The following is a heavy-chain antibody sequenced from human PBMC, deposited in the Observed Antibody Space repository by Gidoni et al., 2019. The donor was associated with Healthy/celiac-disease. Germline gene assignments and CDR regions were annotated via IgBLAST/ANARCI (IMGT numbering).Heavy chain of an antibody. J-gene: IGHJ4*02. CDR2: ISSSSSYI. CDR3: ARELRYFDWLLSDEGGVLDY. CDR1: GFTFSSYS. Sequence: EVQLVESGGGLVKPGGSLRLSCAASGFTFSSYSMNWVRQAPGKGLEWVSSISSSSSYIYYADSVKGRFTISRDNAKNSLYLQMNSLRAEDTAVYYCARELRYFDWLLSDEGGVLDYWGQGTLVTVSS. D-gene: IGHD3-9*01. V-gene: IGHV3-21*01.